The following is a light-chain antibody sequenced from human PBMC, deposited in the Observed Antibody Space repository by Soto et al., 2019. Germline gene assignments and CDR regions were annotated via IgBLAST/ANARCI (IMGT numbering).Light chain of an antibody. V-gene: IGKV3-11*01. CDR3: QQRDA. Sequence: EIVLTQSPATLSLSPGERATLSCRASQSVSSSLAWYQQKPGQPPRLLIFDASNTATGIPARFRGSGSGTGITLTVSILEPEDFAIYYCQQRDAFGQGTKVEIK. CDR2: DAS. J-gene: IGKJ2*01. CDR1: QSVSSS.